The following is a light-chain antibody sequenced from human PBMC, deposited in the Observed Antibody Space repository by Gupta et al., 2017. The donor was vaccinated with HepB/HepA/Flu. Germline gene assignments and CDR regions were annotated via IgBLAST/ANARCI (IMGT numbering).Light chain of an antibody. CDR1: QSVSSN. J-gene: IGKJ5*01. CDR2: DAS. V-gene: IGKV3-15*01. Sequence: EIVLTQSPATLSVSPGEGATLSCRASQSVSSNLAWYQQKPGQAPRLLIYDASTRATGIPARLIGGRSCTAFTLLISSLLSDEVAVVYCRQQSNKCPIIFGQGTRVEIK. CDR3: RQQSNKCPII.